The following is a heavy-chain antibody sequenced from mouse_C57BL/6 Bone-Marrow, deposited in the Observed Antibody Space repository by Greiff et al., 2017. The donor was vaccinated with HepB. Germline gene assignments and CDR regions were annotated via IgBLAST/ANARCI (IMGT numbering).Heavy chain of an antibody. CDR1: GYSITSGYY. CDR2: ISYDGSN. CDR3: ARDRGTVVAPYAMDY. J-gene: IGHJ4*01. Sequence: DVKLVESGPGLVKPSQSLSLTCSVTGYSITSGYYWNWIRQFPGNKLEWMGYISYDGSNNYNPSLKNRISITRDTSKNQFFLKLNSVTTEDTATYYCARDRGTVVAPYAMDYWGQGTSVTVSS. V-gene: IGHV3-6*01. D-gene: IGHD1-1*01.